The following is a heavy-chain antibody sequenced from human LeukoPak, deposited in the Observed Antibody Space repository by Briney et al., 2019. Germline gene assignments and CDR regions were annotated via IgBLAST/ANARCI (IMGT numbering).Heavy chain of an antibody. V-gene: IGHV3-23*01. CDR1: GFIFSNYA. CDR2: ITGSGDNT. Sequence: GGSLRLSCAASGFIFSNYALMWVRQAPGKGREWVSSITGSGDNTFYADSVKGRFSLSRDNSKNMLYLQMYSLGAEDTAMYYCAKGAATGLVDWFDPWGQGTLVTVSS. D-gene: IGHD6-13*01. CDR3: AKGAATGLVDWFDP. J-gene: IGHJ5*02.